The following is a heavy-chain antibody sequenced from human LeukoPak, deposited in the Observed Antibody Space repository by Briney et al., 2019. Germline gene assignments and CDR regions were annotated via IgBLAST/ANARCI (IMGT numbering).Heavy chain of an antibody. V-gene: IGHV4-39*07. Sequence: KPSETLSLTCTVSGGSISSSSYYWGWIRQPPGKGLGWIGGIYYSGSTYYNPSLKSRVTISVDTSKNQFSLKLSSVTAADTAVYYCAREKWNYARQNVFLNWFDPWGQGTLVTVSS. CDR2: IYYSGST. J-gene: IGHJ5*02. CDR1: GGSISSSSYY. D-gene: IGHD1-7*01. CDR3: AREKWNYARQNVFLNWFDP.